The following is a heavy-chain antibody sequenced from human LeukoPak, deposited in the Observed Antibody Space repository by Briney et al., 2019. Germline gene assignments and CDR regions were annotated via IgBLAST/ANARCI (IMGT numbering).Heavy chain of an antibody. Sequence: GGSLRLSCAASGFTFSSYAMSWIRQAPGKGLEWVSYISSSGSTIYYADSVKGRFTISRDNAKNSLHLQMNSLRAEDTAVYYCARDQTAVAGFDYWGQGTLVTVSS. CDR2: ISSSGSTI. CDR1: GFTFSSYA. CDR3: ARDQTAVAGFDY. V-gene: IGHV3-11*04. J-gene: IGHJ4*02. D-gene: IGHD6-19*01.